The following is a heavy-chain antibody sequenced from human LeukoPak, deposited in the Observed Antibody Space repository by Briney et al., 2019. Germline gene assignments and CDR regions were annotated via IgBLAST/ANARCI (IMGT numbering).Heavy chain of an antibody. D-gene: IGHD3-16*01. J-gene: IGHJ4*02. V-gene: IGHV1-69*04. CDR1: GGTFSSYA. CDR3: ARAASFGSEGY. Sequence: SVKVSFKASGGTFSSYAISWVRQAPGQGLEWMGRIIPILGIANYAQKFQGRVTITADKSTSTAYMELSSLRSEDTAVYYCARAASFGSEGYWGQGTLVTVSS. CDR2: IIPILGIA.